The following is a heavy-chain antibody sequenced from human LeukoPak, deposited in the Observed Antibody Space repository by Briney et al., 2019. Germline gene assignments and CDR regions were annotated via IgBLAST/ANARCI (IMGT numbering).Heavy chain of an antibody. J-gene: IGHJ6*04. V-gene: IGHV3-23*01. Sequence: GGSLRLSCTASGFTLAAFGMSWVRQAPGKGLEWVSGITKNGRTAKLADSVRGRFSIPRDTFTNKLYLQMNSLRGDDTAVYWCAKDLPGGEDDHYGFDVWGKGTTVTVSS. D-gene: IGHD3-10*01. CDR2: ITKNGRTA. CDR1: GFTLAAFG. CDR3: AKDLPGGEDDHYGFDV.